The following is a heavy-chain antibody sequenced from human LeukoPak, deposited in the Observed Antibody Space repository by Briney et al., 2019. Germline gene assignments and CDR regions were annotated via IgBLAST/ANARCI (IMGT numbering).Heavy chain of an antibody. CDR2: IVVGSGNT. V-gene: IGHV1-58*02. D-gene: IGHD2-15*01. J-gene: IGHJ4*02. CDR3: AAGWVCSGGSCYYYFDY. Sequence: SVKVSCKASGFTFTSSAMQWVRQARGQRLEWIGWIVVGSGNTNYAQMFQERVTITRDMSTSTAYMELSSLRSEDTAVYYCAAGWVCSGGSCYYYFDYWGQGTLVTVPS. CDR1: GFTFTSSA.